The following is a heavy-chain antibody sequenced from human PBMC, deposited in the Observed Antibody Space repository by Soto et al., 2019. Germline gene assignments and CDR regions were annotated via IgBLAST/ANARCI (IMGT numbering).Heavy chain of an antibody. CDR1: GFTFSSYS. D-gene: IGHD3-9*01. Sequence: EVQLVESGGGLVKPGGSLRLSCAASGFTFSSYSMNWVRQAPGKGLEWVSSISSSSSYIYYADSVKGRFTISRDNAKNSLYLQMNSLRAEDTAVYYCARDLVMDDILTGYSNYVNYMDVWGKGTTVTVSS. CDR3: ARDLVMDDILTGYSNYVNYMDV. J-gene: IGHJ6*03. CDR2: ISSSSSYI. V-gene: IGHV3-21*01.